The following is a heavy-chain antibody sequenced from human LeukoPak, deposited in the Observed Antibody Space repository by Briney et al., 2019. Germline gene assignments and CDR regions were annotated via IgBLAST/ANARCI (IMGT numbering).Heavy chain of an antibody. CDR2: ISSSGST. CDR3: ARGPYSYDSSGAFDI. J-gene: IGHJ3*02. Sequence: SQTLSLTCTVSGGSISNGTSYWTWIRQPAGKGLEWIGRISSSGSTNYNPSLKSRVTISVDTSKNQFSLKLSSVTAADTAVYFCARGPYSYDSSGAFDIWGQGTMVTVSS. D-gene: IGHD3-22*01. V-gene: IGHV4-61*02. CDR1: GGSISNGTSY.